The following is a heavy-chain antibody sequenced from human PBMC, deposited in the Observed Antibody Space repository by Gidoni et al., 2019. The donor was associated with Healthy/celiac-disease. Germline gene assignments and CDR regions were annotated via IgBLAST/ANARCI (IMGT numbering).Heavy chain of an antibody. CDR1: GGTFSSYA. D-gene: IGHD1-1*01. CDR2: IIPIFGTA. Sequence: QVQLVQSGAEVKKPGSSVKVSCKASGGTFSSYAISWVRQAPGQGLEWMGGIIPIFGTANYAQKFQGRVTITADKSTSTAYMELSSLRSEDTAVYYCARRKLERPGATSGSFDYWGQGTLVTVSS. J-gene: IGHJ4*02. CDR3: ARRKLERPGATSGSFDY. V-gene: IGHV1-69*06.